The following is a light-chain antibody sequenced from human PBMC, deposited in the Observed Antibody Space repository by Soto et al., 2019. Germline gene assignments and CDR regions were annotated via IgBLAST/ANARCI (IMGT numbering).Light chain of an antibody. CDR3: QQFDNLPLT. V-gene: IGKV1-33*01. CDR1: QDISNY. CDR2: AAS. Sequence: DIQMTQSPSSLSASVGDRVIITCQASQDISNYLNWYQQKPGKAPKILIYAASVLEAGVPSRFSGGGSGTHFPLTISILQAEDVATYYCQQFDNLPLTFGGGTKVEIK. J-gene: IGKJ4*01.